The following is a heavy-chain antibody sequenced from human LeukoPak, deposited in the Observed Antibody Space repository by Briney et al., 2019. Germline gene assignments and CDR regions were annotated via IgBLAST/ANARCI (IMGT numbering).Heavy chain of an antibody. CDR3: ARGLMGYGEPNMVRGVLVKGSFDY. D-gene: IGHD3-10*01. CDR1: GGSISSSSYY. Sequence: PSETLSLTCTVSGGSISSSSYYWGWIRQPPGKGLEWIGEINHSGSTNYNPSLKSRVTISVDTSKNQFSLKLSSVTAADTAVYYCARGLMGYGEPNMVRGVLVKGSFDYWGQGTLVTVSS. CDR2: INHSGST. V-gene: IGHV4-39*07. J-gene: IGHJ4*02.